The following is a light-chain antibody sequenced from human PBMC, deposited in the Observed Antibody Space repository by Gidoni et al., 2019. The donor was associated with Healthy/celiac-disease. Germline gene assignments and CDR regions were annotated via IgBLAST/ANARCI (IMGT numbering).Light chain of an antibody. V-gene: IGKV1-5*01. J-gene: IGKJ2*01. CDR1: QSISSW. CDR3: QQYNSYPYT. CDR2: DAS. Sequence: DIQMTQSPSTLSASVGDRVTITCRASQSISSWLAWYQQKPGKAPKLLIYDASSLESGVPSRFSGSGSGTEFTLTLRSLQPDVFATYYCQQYNSYPYTFGQGTKLEIK.